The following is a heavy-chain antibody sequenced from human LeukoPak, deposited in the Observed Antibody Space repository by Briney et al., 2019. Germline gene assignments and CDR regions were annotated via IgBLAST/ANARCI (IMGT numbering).Heavy chain of an antibody. Sequence: PGGSLRLSCAASGFTFSNYWMSWVRRAPGKGLEWVANIKQDGSETYYEDSVRGRFTISRDNAQKSLYLQMNSLRAEDTAVYYCARDFWGAYRVDYFDYWGQGTLVTVSS. V-gene: IGHV3-7*01. CDR3: ARDFWGAYRVDYFDY. D-gene: IGHD3-3*01. J-gene: IGHJ4*02. CDR1: GFTFSNYW. CDR2: IKQDGSET.